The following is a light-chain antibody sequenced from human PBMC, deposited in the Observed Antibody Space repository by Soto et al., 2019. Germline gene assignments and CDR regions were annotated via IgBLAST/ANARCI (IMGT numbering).Light chain of an antibody. V-gene: IGLV1-44*01. CDR1: SSNIGTYT. Sequence: QSVLTQPTSASGTPGQRVTISCSGSSSNIGTYTVNWYQQLPGMAPKLLIHSNNHRPSGVPDRFSGSKSGTSASLAISGLQSEDEANYYCATWDDNLNGMVFGGGTKVTVL. J-gene: IGLJ3*02. CDR3: ATWDDNLNGMV. CDR2: SNN.